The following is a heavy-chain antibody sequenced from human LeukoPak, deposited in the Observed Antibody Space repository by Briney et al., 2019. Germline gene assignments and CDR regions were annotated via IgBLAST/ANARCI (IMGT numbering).Heavy chain of an antibody. V-gene: IGHV4-61*02. CDR1: GGSISSGSYY. J-gene: IGHJ4*02. CDR3: ARLYIAAAALDY. D-gene: IGHD6-13*01. Sequence: SETLSLTCTVSGGSISSGSYYWSWIRQPAGKGLEWIGRIYISGSNNYNPSRKSRVTISEDTSKNQFSLKLSSVTAADTAVYYCARLYIAAAALDYWGQGTLVTVSS. CDR2: IYISGSN.